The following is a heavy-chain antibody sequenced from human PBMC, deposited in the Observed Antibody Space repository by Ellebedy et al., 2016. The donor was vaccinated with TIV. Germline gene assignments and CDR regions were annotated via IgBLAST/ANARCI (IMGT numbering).Heavy chain of an antibody. Sequence: GESLKISCAASGFTFSSYWMYWVRQAPGKGLEWVSRMKGDGSSVTYADSVKGRFTISRDNSKNTMYQQMDGLRAEDTAIYYCAKGMQHNTYCGGDCYAFDIWGQGTMVTVSS. CDR2: MKGDGSSV. J-gene: IGHJ3*02. V-gene: IGHV3-74*01. CDR3: AKGMQHNTYCGGDCYAFDI. CDR1: GFTFSSYW. D-gene: IGHD2-21*02.